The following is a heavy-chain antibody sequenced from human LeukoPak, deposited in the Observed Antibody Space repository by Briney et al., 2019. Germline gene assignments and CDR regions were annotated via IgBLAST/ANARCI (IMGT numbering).Heavy chain of an antibody. CDR2: INRGGGIA. CDR3: ARGAYGSGTYHDFDI. J-gene: IGHJ3*02. Sequence: GGSLRLSCAASGFIFSNYEMNWVRQAPGKGLEWVSYINRGGGIAYYVDSVKGRFTISRDNSKNTLYLQMNSLRAEDTAVYYCARGAYGSGTYHDFDIWGQGTMVTASS. D-gene: IGHD3-10*01. V-gene: IGHV3-48*01. CDR1: GFIFSNYE.